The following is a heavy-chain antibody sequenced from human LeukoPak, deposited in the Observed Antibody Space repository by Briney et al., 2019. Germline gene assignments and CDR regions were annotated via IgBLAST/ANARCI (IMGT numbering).Heavy chain of an antibody. V-gene: IGHV1-18*01. J-gene: IGHJ4*02. D-gene: IGHD3-22*01. CDR2: ISAFNGNT. CDR1: GYTFTSYG. Sequence: ASVKVSCKASGYTFTSYGITWVRQAPGQGLEWMGWISAFNGNTNYAQKFQGRVTMTTDTSTKIAYMELRSLRSDDTAVYYCARGYQTSYYDRSGYLTYFDYWGQETLVTVSA. CDR3: ARGYQTSYYDRSGYLTYFDY.